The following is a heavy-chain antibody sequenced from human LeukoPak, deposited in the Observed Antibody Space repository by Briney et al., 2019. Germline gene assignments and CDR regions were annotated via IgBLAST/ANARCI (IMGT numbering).Heavy chain of an antibody. D-gene: IGHD4-17*01. CDR3: AKTLGDYVGYYYYGLDA. CDR2: ISGSGGDI. Sequence: GGSLRLSCAASGFTFSSYAMSCVRQAPGKGLEWVSAISGSGGDIYYADSVKGRFTISRDNSKNTLYLQMNSLRAEDTVVYYCAKTLGDYVGYYYYGLDAWGQGTTVTVSS. J-gene: IGHJ6*02. V-gene: IGHV3-23*01. CDR1: GFTFSSYA.